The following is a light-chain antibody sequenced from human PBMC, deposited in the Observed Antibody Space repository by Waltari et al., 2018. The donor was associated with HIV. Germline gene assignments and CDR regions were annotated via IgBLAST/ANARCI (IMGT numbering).Light chain of an antibody. Sequence: QSVLTQPPSVSGTPGQRVTISCSGSTSNIGSNYVYWYQQLPETAPKLLIYRDNPRPSGVPDRFSGSKSGTSASLAINGLRSEDEAGYYCAAWDDTLSGQGVFGGGTKLTVL. V-gene: IGLV1-47*01. CDR3: AAWDDTLSGQGV. J-gene: IGLJ2*01. CDR1: TSNIGSNY. CDR2: RDN.